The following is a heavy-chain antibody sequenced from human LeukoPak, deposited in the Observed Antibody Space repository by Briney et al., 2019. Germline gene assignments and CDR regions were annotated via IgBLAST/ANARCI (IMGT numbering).Heavy chain of an antibody. CDR3: ARLVVAAYYFGY. D-gene: IGHD2-15*01. V-gene: IGHV1-18*01. CDR1: GYTSTSYG. Sequence: GASVKVSCKASGYTSTSYGISCVRQAPGQGRGWMGWISAYNGNTNYAQKLQGRVTMTTDTYTRTAYMELRSLRSDDAAVYYCARLVVAAYYFGYWGQGTLVTVSS. CDR2: ISAYNGNT. J-gene: IGHJ4*02.